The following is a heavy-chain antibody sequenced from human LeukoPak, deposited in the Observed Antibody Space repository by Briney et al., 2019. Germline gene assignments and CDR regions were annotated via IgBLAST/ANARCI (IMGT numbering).Heavy chain of an antibody. CDR3: AREYDIVATRFFDY. D-gene: IGHD5-12*01. V-gene: IGHV4-59*01. J-gene: IGHJ4*02. Sequence: PSETLSLTCTVSGGSISSYYWSWIRQPPGKGLEWIGYIYYSGSTNYNPSLKSRVTISVDTSKNQFSLKLSSVTAADTAVCYCAREYDIVATRFFDYWGQGTLVTVSS. CDR2: IYYSGST. CDR1: GGSISSYY.